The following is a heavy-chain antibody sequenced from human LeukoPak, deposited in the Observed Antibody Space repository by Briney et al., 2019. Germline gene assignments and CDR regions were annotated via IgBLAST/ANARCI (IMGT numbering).Heavy chain of an antibody. CDR1: RYSSNNYW. D-gene: IGHD1-26*01. CDR3: ARVGGSLNTPADP. CDR2: IYTGDSDT. Sequence: GESLQISCTGSRYSSNNYWIGWVRQMPGKGMEWMGIIYTGDSDTTYSPSFQGQVTISADKSISTAYLQWSSLKASDTAMYYCARVGGSLNTPADPWGQGTLVTVSS. V-gene: IGHV5-51*01. J-gene: IGHJ5*02.